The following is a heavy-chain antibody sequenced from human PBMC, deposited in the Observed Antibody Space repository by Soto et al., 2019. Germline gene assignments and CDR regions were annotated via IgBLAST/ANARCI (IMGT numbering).Heavy chain of an antibody. Sequence: QVQLQESGPGLVKPSETLSLTCTVSGGSVRSGSYYWSWIRQPPGKGLEWIGYIYYSGSTDYNPSLKSRVTISVDTAKNQSSLKLSSVTAADTAVYYCARTMVGARAGYFDYWGRGTLVTVSS. V-gene: IGHV4-61*01. D-gene: IGHD1-26*01. J-gene: IGHJ4*02. CDR3: ARTMVGARAGYFDY. CDR1: GGSVRSGSYY. CDR2: IYYSGST.